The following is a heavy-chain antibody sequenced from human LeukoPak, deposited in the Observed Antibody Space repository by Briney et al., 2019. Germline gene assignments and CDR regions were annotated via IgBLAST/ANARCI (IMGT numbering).Heavy chain of an antibody. CDR1: GGTFSSYA. Sequence: SVTVSCKASGGTFSSYAISWVRQAPGQGLEWMGGIIPIFGTANYAQKFQGRVTITADESTSTAYMELSSLRSEDTAVYYCARDPGAEYYDSSGYYWFDPWGQGTLVTVSS. D-gene: IGHD3-22*01. CDR2: IIPIFGTA. CDR3: ARDPGAEYYDSSGYYWFDP. V-gene: IGHV1-69*13. J-gene: IGHJ5*02.